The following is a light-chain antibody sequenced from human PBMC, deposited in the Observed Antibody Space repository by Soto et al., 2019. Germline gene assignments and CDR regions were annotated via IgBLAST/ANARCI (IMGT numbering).Light chain of an antibody. V-gene: IGKV1-5*01. CDR2: DAS. CDR3: QQYNSYSPLS. Sequence: DIQMTQSPSTLSASVGDRVTITCRASQSISSGLAWYQQKPGKAPKLLIYDASSLESGVPSRFSGSGSGTEFTLTISSLQPDDFATYYCQQYNSYSPLSFGQGTKLEIK. CDR1: QSISSG. J-gene: IGKJ2*01.